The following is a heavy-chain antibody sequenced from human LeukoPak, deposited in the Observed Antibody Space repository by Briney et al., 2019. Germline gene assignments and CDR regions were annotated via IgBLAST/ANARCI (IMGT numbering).Heavy chain of an antibody. V-gene: IGHV4-39*01. CDR2: VHYSGST. CDR1: GGSISNSYY. D-gene: IGHD2-2*01. Sequence: SETLSLTCTVSGGSISNSYYWGWIRQPPGKGLEWIGSVHYSGSTFYNPSLMSRVTISVDTSKNQFSLHLTSVTAADTAVYYCARVHSTGLPDYWGQGTLVTVSS. J-gene: IGHJ4*02. CDR3: ARVHSTGLPDY.